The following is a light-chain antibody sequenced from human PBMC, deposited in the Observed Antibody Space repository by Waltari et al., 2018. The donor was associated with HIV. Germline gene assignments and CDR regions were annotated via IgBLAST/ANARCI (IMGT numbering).Light chain of an antibody. CDR1: QSVLYSSNNKNY. V-gene: IGKV4-1*01. J-gene: IGKJ2*01. CDR3: QQYYSTPYT. CDR2: WAP. Sequence: DIVMTQSPDSLAVSLGERATINCKSSQSVLYSSNNKNYLAWYQQKPGQPPKLLIYWAPTRESGVPDRFSGSGSGTDFTLTINSLQAEDVAVYYCQQYYSTPYTFGQGTKLEIK.